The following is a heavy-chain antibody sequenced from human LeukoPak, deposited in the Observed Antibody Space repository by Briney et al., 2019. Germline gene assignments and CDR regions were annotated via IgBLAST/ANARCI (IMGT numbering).Heavy chain of an antibody. Sequence: ASVKVSCKASGYTFTSYGISWVRQAPGQGLEWMGWISVYNGNTNYAQKLQGRVTMTTDTSTSTAYMELRSLRSDDTAVYYCARDTYIVVVVAATHYYYYGMDVWGQGTTVTVSS. J-gene: IGHJ6*02. V-gene: IGHV1-18*01. CDR3: ARDTYIVVVVAATHYYYYGMDV. D-gene: IGHD2-15*01. CDR1: GYTFTSYG. CDR2: ISVYNGNT.